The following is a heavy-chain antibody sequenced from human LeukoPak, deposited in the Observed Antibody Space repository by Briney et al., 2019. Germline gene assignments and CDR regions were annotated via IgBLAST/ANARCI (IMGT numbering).Heavy chain of an antibody. Sequence: GGSLRLSCAASGFTFSNAWMSWVRQAPGKGLEWVGRIKSKTDGGTTDYAAPVKGRFTISRDDSKNTLYLQMNSLKTEDTAVYYCTTERYSGSYYSGYWGQGTLVTVSS. CDR3: TTERYSGSYYSGY. CDR2: IKSKTDGGTT. CDR1: GFTFSNAW. D-gene: IGHD1-26*01. V-gene: IGHV3-15*01. J-gene: IGHJ4*02.